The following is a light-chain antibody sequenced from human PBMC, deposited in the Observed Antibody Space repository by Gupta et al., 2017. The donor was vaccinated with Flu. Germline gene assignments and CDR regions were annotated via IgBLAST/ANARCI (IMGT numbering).Light chain of an antibody. CDR1: GLAKQY. J-gene: IGLJ3*02. CDR3: QSPDYSGSYIM. Sequence: SYVLSQSLSVSVSLGQTARMTCTGHGLAKQYSYWYQQKAGQAAKLVIYKDTERPSGISERFSGSNSGTTVTLTISGVQAEDEADYYCQSPDYSGSYIMFGGGTSLTVL. V-gene: IGLV3-25*02. CDR2: KDT.